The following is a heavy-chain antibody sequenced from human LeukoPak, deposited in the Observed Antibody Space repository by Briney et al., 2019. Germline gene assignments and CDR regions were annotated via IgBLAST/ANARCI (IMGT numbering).Heavy chain of an antibody. D-gene: IGHD5-24*01. CDR1: GGTFISYN. V-gene: IGHV1-46*01. CDR2: ISPSGGST. Sequence: GASVKVSCKASGGTFISYNINWVRQAPGQGPEWMGVISPSGGSTTYAQKFQGRVTLTRDMSTSTDYLELSSLRSEDTAVYYCARDNSVRDEAWWFNPWGQGTLVTVSS. CDR3: ARDNSVRDEAWWFNP. J-gene: IGHJ5*02.